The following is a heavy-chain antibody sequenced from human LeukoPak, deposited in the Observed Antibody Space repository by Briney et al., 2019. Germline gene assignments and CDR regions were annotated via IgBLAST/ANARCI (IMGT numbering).Heavy chain of an antibody. CDR3: ARLPAYCSSTSCYYDY. V-gene: IGHV3-21*01. CDR1: GFTFKVYA. CDR2: ISGSGSNT. Sequence: GGSLRLSCAASGFTFKVYAMIWVRQAPGKGLEWVSGISGSGSNTYYADSVKGRFTISRDNAKNSLFLQMNSLRAEDTAVYYCARLPAYCSSTSCYYDYWGQGTLVTVSS. J-gene: IGHJ4*02. D-gene: IGHD2-2*01.